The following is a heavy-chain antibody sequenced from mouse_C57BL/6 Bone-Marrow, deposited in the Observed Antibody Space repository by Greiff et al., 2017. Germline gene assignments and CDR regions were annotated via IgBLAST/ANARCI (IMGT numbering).Heavy chain of an antibody. J-gene: IGHJ4*01. D-gene: IGHD6-1*01. CDR3: ALCHPYAMDY. CDR1: GYTFTSYW. Sequence: VQLQQPGAELVKPGASVKLSCKASGYTFTSYWMHWVKQRPGRGLEWIGRIDPNSGGTKYNEKFKSKATLTVDTSSSTAFLLLSSLTSEDSAVYYCALCHPYAMDYWGQGTSVTVSS. CDR2: IDPNSGGT. V-gene: IGHV1-62-3*01.